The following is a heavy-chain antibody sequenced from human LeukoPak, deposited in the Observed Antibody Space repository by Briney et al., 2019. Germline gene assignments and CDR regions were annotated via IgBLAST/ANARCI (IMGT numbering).Heavy chain of an antibody. J-gene: IGHJ4*02. CDR1: GFTFSSYA. D-gene: IGHD3-3*01. CDR2: ISGGGGST. V-gene: IGHV3-23*01. CDR3: AKVTHDYDFWSGYYEHPWPFDY. Sequence: HPGGSLRLSCAASGFTFSSYAMNWIRQSPGKGLEWVSVISGGGGSTYYADSVKGRFTISRDNSKNTLYLQMNSLRAEDTAVYYCAKVTHDYDFWSGYYEHPWPFDYWGQGTLVTVSS.